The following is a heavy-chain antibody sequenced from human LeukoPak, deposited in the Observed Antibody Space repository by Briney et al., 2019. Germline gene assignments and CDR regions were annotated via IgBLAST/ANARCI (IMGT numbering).Heavy chain of an antibody. V-gene: IGHV1-8*01. CDR1: GYTFTSYD. CDR3: ARAQKDSNYGKERFYYYYYMDV. D-gene: IGHD4-11*01. J-gene: IGHJ6*03. CDR2: MNPNSGNT. Sequence: ASVKVSCKASGYTFTSYDINWVRQATGQGLEWMGWMNPNSGNTGCAQKFQGRVTMTRNTSISTAYMELSSLRSEDTAVYYCARAQKDSNYGKERFYYYYYMDVWGKGTTVTVSS.